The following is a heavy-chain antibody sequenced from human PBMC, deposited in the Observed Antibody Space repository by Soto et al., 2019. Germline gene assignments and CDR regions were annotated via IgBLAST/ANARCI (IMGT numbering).Heavy chain of an antibody. J-gene: IGHJ4*02. CDR1: GGSISSGDYY. CDR3: ARAFTVTDYFDY. CDR2: IYYSGST. D-gene: IGHD4-17*01. V-gene: IGHV4-30-4*01. Sequence: SETLSLTCTVSGGSISSGDYYWSWIRQPPGKGLEWIGYIYYSGSTYYNPSLKSRVTISVDTSKNQFSLKLSSVTAADTAVYYCARAFTVTDYFDYWGQGTLVTVSS.